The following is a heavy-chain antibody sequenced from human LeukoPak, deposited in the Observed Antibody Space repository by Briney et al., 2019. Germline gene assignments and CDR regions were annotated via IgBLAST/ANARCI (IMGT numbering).Heavy chain of an antibody. CDR3: ARDFVRYNPITMVRGVPWVFDY. V-gene: IGHV3-33*08. J-gene: IGHJ4*02. Sequence: PGGSLRLSCAASGFTFSSYWMHWVRQAPGKGLEWVAVIRYDGSNKYYADSVKGRFTISRDNSKNTLYRQMNSLRAEDTAVYYCARDFVRYNPITMVRGVPWVFDYWGQGTLVTVSS. CDR1: GFTFSSYW. CDR2: IRYDGSNK. D-gene: IGHD3-10*01.